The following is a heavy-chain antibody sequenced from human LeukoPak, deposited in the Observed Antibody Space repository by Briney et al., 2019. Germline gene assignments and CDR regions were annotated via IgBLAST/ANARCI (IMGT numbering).Heavy chain of an antibody. CDR3: ARDGDGRGEDFDY. Sequence: GGSLRLSCAASGFTFSSYWMSWVRQAPGKGLEWVANIKEDGSKKYHLDSVKGRFTISRDNAKNFLYLQMNSLRVEDTALYYCARDGDGRGEDFDYWGQGILVTVSS. J-gene: IGHJ4*02. CDR1: GFTFSSYW. V-gene: IGHV3-7*01. CDR2: IKEDGSKK. D-gene: IGHD4-17*01.